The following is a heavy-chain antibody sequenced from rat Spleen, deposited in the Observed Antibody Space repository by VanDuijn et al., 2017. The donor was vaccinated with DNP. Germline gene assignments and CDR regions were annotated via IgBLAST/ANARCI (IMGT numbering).Heavy chain of an antibody. CDR1: GFTFNNYD. D-gene: IGHD4-3*01. Sequence: EVQVVESGGGLVQPGGSLKLSCTTSGFTFNNYDMAWVRQAPTKGLEWVASISYDGVHAYYRGSVKGRFTISRDNAKNSLYLQMDSLWSEDTATYYCTRPVPSGHYVMDAWGQGTSVTVSS. V-gene: IGHV5-20*01. CDR2: ISYDGVHA. CDR3: TRPVPSGHYVMDA. J-gene: IGHJ4*01.